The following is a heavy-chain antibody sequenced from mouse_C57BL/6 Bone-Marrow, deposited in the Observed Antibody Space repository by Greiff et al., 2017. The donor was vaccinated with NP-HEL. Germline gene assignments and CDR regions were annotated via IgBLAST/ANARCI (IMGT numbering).Heavy chain of an antibody. CDR3: AREGVITTVADY. CDR2: INPNNGGT. J-gene: IGHJ2*01. Sequence: EVQLQQSGPELVKPGASVKISCKASGYTFTDYYMNWVKQSHGKSLEWIGDINPNNGGTSYNQKFKGKATLTVDKSSSTAYMELRSLTSEDSAVYYCAREGVITTVADYWGQGTTLTVSS. V-gene: IGHV1-26*01. D-gene: IGHD1-1*01. CDR1: GYTFTDYY.